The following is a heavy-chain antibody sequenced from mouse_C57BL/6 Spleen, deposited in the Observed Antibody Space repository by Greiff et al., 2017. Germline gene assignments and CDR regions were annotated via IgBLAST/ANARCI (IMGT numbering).Heavy chain of an antibody. V-gene: IGHV5-17*01. J-gene: IGHJ1*03. CDR1: GFTFSDYG. CDR2: ISSGSSTI. D-gene: IGHD1-1*01. Sequence: EVKLVESGGGLVKPGGSLKLSCAASGFTFSDYGMHWVRQAPEKGLEWVAYISSGSSTIYYADTVKGRFTISRDNAKNTLFLQMTSLRSEDTAMYYCARAITTVVARDWYFDVWGTGTTVTGSS. CDR3: ARAITTVVARDWYFDV.